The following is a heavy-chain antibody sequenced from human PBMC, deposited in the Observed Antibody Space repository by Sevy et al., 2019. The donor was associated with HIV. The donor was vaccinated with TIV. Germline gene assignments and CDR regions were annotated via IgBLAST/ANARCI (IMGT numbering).Heavy chain of an antibody. J-gene: IGHJ4*02. CDR1: GLSFSNAW. D-gene: IGHD3-22*01. Sequence: GGSLRLSCVASGLSFSNAWMSWVRQAPGKGLEWVGRIRSKTGGGTTDFAALAKGKVPISRDDSKNTMYLQMNSLKTEDTAVYYCAIDRRRDCIIVVPFEKWGQGTLVTVSS. CDR2: IRSKTGGGTT. CDR3: AIDRRRDCIIVVPFEK. V-gene: IGHV3-15*01.